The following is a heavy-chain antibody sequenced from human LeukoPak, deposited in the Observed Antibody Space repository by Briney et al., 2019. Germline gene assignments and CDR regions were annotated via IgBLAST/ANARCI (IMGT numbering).Heavy chain of an antibody. J-gene: IGHJ3*02. CDR3: ARDDSSGYYDSDAFDI. CDR1: GGSISSYY. V-gene: IGHV4-59*01. CDR2: IYYSGST. D-gene: IGHD3-22*01. Sequence: SETLSLTCTVSGGSISSYYWSWIRQPPGKGLEWIGYIYYSGSTNYNPSLKSRVTISVDTSKNQFSLKLSSVTAADTAVYYCARDDSSGYYDSDAFDIWGQGTMVTVSS.